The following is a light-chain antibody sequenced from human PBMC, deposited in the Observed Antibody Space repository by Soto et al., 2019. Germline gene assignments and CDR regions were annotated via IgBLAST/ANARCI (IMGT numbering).Light chain of an antibody. CDR3: QQYGDSPLT. Sequence: EIVLTQSPATLSLSPGERATLSCRASQSVGSYLAWYQQKPGQAPRLLIYDASNRATGTPARFSGSGSETDFTLTISSLEPEDFAVYHCQQYGDSPLTFGGGTKVDIK. CDR1: QSVGSY. J-gene: IGKJ4*01. CDR2: DAS. V-gene: IGKV3-11*01.